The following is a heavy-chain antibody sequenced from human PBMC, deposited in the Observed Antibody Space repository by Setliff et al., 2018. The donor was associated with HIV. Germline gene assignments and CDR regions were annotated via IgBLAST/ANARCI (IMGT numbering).Heavy chain of an antibody. D-gene: IGHD2-15*01. CDR2: IIPSFNTA. V-gene: IGHV1-69*13. CDR3: ARGSGGYCSGGSCYFGFGLAL. Sequence: SVKVSCKASGGTFSSYSITWVRQAPGQGLEWMGGIIPSFNTANYAQKFQGRVTITADESTSTAYMELSSLGSEDTAVYYCARGSGGYCSGGSCYFGFGLALWGQGTTVTVSS. CDR1: GGTFSSYS. J-gene: IGHJ6*02.